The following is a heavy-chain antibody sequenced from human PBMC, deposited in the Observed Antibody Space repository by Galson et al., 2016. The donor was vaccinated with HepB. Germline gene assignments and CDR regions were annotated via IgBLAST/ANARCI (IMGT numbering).Heavy chain of an antibody. V-gene: IGHV3-23*01. CDR2: ISSSGART. Sequence: SLRLSCATSGFTFSNYDMTWVRQSPGKGLEWVSVISSSGARTYYADSVKGRFTISRDNSNNTLYLQMNSLRVDDTAIYYCARGPRHLAAARALKYWGQGTLVTVSS. D-gene: IGHD6-13*01. CDR1: GFTFSNYD. J-gene: IGHJ4*02. CDR3: ARGPRHLAAARALKY.